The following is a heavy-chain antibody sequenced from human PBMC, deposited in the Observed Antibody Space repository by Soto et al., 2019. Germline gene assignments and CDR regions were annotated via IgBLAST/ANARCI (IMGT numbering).Heavy chain of an antibody. J-gene: IGHJ3*02. CDR3: ARDGTYYYDSSGYPPI. CDR1: GFTFSSYE. V-gene: IGHV3-48*03. Sequence: ESGGGLVQPGGSLRLSCAASGFTFSSYEMNWVRQAPGKGLEWVSYISSSGSTIYYADSVKGRFTISRDNAKNSLYLQMNSLRAEDTAVYYCARDGTYYYDSSGYPPIWGQGTMVTVSS. CDR2: ISSSGSTI. D-gene: IGHD3-22*01.